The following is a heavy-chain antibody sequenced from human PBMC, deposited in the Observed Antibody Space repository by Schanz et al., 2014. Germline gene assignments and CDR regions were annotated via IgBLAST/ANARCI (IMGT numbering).Heavy chain of an antibody. V-gene: IGHV3-23*01. CDR3: ARVALPGYSSPRDAFDI. Sequence: EVHLLESGGGLVPPGGSLRLSCAASGFNFSDYAMCWVRQAPGKGLEWVSAISGGGGTTYYTDSVKGRFTISRDNSKSTLYLQMNSLRAEDTAVYYCARVALPGYSSPRDAFDIWGQGTMVTVSS. CDR1: GFNFSDYA. D-gene: IGHD5-18*01. J-gene: IGHJ3*02. CDR2: ISGGGGTT.